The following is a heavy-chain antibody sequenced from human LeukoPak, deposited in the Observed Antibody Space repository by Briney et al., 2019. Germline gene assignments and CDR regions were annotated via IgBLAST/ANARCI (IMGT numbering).Heavy chain of an antibody. CDR3: ARGSTPYGSGSHFYYYYYMDV. CDR1: GGSISRYY. V-gene: IGHV4-59*01. Sequence: SETLSLTCTVSGGSISRYYWSWIRQPPGKGLEWIGYIYYSGSTNYNPSLKSRVTISVDTSKNQFSLKLSSVTAADTAVYYCARGSTPYGSGSHFYYYYYMDVWGKGTTVTVSS. D-gene: IGHD3-10*01. CDR2: IYYSGST. J-gene: IGHJ6*03.